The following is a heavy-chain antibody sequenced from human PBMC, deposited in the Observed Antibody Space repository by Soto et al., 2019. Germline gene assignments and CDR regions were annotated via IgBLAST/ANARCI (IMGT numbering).Heavy chain of an antibody. V-gene: IGHV3-74*01. CDR1: GFTFSSYY. CDR2: IKTDGSFS. Sequence: EVQLVESGGGLVQPGGSLRLSCAASGFTFSSYYMHWVRQAPGKGLVWISRIKTDGSFSSYADSVKGRFTISRDNARNTLFLQINSLSDDDTGVYYGARVFYGDPPALDYWGPGTLV. D-gene: IGHD4-17*01. CDR3: ARVFYGDPPALDY. J-gene: IGHJ4*02.